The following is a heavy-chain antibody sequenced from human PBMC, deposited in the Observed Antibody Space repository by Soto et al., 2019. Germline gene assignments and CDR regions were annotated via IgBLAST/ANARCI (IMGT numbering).Heavy chain of an antibody. CDR3: VRDVNYYDSSGYRDY. Sequence: EVQLVESGGGLVKPGGSMRLSCAASGFTFSTYSLHWVRQAPGKGLEWVSSISSTSSYIYYADSVKGRFTISRDNAKNSLYLQMNSLRAEDTAVYYCVRDVNYYDSSGYRDYWGQRTLVTVSS. CDR1: GFTFSTYS. D-gene: IGHD3-22*01. J-gene: IGHJ4*02. V-gene: IGHV3-21*01. CDR2: ISSTSSYI.